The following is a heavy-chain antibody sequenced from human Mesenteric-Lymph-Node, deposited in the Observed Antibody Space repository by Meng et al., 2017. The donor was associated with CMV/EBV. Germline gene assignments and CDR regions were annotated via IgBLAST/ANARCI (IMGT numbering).Heavy chain of an antibody. J-gene: IGHJ4*02. CDR1: GFTFSTYA. Sequence: GGSLRLSCAASGFTFSTYAMHWVRQAPGKGLEWVAFIRYDGSNKYYADSVKGRFTISRDNSKNTLYLQMNSLRAEDTAVYYCAKEWGVGATLDYWGQGTLVTVSS. V-gene: IGHV3-30*02. CDR2: IRYDGSNK. CDR3: AKEWGVGATLDY. D-gene: IGHD1-26*01.